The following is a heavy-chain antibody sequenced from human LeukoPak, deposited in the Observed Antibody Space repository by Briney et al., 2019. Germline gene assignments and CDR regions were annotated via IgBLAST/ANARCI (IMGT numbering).Heavy chain of an antibody. CDR2: INPSGGST. D-gene: IGHD1-1*01. Sequence: ASVKVSCKASGYTFTSYYMHWVRQAPGQVLEWMGIINPSGGSTSYAQKFQGRVTMTRDMSTSTVYMELSSLRSEDTAVYYCARSPGTTANFDYWGQGTLVTVSS. V-gene: IGHV1-46*01. CDR1: GYTFTSYY. J-gene: IGHJ4*02. CDR3: ARSPGTTANFDY.